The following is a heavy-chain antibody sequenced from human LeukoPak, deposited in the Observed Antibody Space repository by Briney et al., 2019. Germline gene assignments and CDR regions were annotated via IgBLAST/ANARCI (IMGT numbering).Heavy chain of an antibody. Sequence: PGGSLRLSCAASGFTFSSYGMHWVRQAPGKGLEWVAVISYDGSNKYYADSVKGRFTISRDNSKNTLYLQMNSLRAEDTAVYYCAKDRSTVVTPDFDYWGQGTLVTVSS. D-gene: IGHD4-23*01. CDR2: ISYDGSNK. CDR1: GFTFSSYG. V-gene: IGHV3-30*18. CDR3: AKDRSTVVTPDFDY. J-gene: IGHJ4*02.